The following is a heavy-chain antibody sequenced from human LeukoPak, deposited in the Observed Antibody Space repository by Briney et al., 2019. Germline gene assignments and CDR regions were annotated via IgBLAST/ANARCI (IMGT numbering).Heavy chain of an antibody. V-gene: IGHV3-21*01. CDR1: GFTFSSYN. J-gene: IGHJ6*03. Sequence: PGGSLRLSCAASGFTFSSYNMNWVRQAPGKGLEWVSSITSSSSYIYYADSVKGRFTISRDNAKNSLYLQINSLRAEDTAVYYCAKGPLEVFPGYMDVWGKGTTVTVSS. CDR2: ITSSSSYI. CDR3: AKGPLEVFPGYMDV. D-gene: IGHD2-21*01.